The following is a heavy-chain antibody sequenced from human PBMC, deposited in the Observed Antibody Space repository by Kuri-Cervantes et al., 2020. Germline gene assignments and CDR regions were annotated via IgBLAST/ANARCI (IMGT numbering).Heavy chain of an antibody. V-gene: IGHV3-9*01. CDR1: GFTFDDYA. D-gene: IGHD3-22*01. CDR3: ARDRDYYDSSFLDY. J-gene: IGHJ4*02. Sequence: GGSLRLSCAASGFTFDDYAMHWVRQAPGKGLEWVSGISWNSGSIGYADSVKGRFTISRDNSKNTLYLQMNSLRAEDTAVYYCARDRDYYDSSFLDYWGQGTLVTVSS. CDR2: ISWNSGSI.